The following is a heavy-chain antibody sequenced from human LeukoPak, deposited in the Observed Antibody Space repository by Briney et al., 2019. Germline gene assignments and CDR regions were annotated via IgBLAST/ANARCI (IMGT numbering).Heavy chain of an antibody. J-gene: IGHJ4*02. CDR2: ISGYNGDT. Sequence: VASVKVSCKASGYSFSDYGIGWVRQAPGQGLEWMGWISGYNGDTNYAQKFQGRVTMTTDTSTNTAYMELGSLTSDDTAVYYCARQGPSSSWKNWGQGSLITVSS. D-gene: IGHD6-19*01. CDR3: ARQGPSSSWKN. V-gene: IGHV1-18*01. CDR1: GYSFSDYG.